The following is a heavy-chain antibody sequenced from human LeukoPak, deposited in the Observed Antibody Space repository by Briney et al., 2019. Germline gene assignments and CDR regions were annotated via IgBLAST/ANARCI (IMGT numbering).Heavy chain of an antibody. CDR1: GGSISSSTYY. Sequence: SETLSLTCTVSGGSISSSTYYWGWIRQPPGKGLEWIGSTYSRGSTYYNPSLKSRVTISIDTSKNQFSLKLSSVTAADTAVYYCARGPPADYYGRSGFYPCFDYWGQGALVTVSS. CDR2: TYSRGST. J-gene: IGHJ4*02. V-gene: IGHV4-39*01. CDR3: ARGPPADYYGRSGFYPCFDY. D-gene: IGHD3-22*01.